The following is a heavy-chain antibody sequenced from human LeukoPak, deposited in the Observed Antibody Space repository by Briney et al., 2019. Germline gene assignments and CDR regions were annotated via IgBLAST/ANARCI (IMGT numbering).Heavy chain of an antibody. CDR2: ISGSGGST. D-gene: IGHD4-11*01. CDR3: AKDYSNYEYYFDY. Sequence: VGSLRLSCAASGFTFSSYAMSWVRQAPGKGLEWISAISGSGGSTYYADSVKGRFTISRDNSKNTLYLQMNSLRAEDTAVYYCAKDYSNYEYYFDYWGQGTLVTVSS. CDR1: GFTFSSYA. V-gene: IGHV3-23*01. J-gene: IGHJ4*02.